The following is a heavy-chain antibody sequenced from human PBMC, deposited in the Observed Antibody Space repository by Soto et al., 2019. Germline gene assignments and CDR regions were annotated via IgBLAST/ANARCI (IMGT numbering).Heavy chain of an antibody. CDR3: ARDLLDIVVVPAASEGCAY. CDR2: ISAYNGNT. D-gene: IGHD2-2*03. J-gene: IGHJ4*02. Sequence: ASVKVSCKTSGDSFNDYYIHWVRQAPGQGLEWMGWISAYNGNTNYAQKLQGRVTMTTDTSTSTAYMELRSLRSDDTAVYYCARDLLDIVVVPAASEGCAYWGQGTLVTVSS. CDR1: GDSFNDYY. V-gene: IGHV1-18*04.